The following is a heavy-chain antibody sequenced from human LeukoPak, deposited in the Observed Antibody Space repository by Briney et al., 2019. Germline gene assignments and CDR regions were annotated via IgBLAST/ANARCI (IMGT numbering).Heavy chain of an antibody. D-gene: IGHD1-26*01. Sequence: PGRSLGLSCAASGFTFSRYWMHWVRQAPGKGLVYVSRINSDGSSTSEEDCVRGRFTIPRHNAKNTLYLQMSSLRAEDTAVYYCARGYSGTYSLGYWGQGAMVTVSS. CDR2: INSDGSST. CDR3: ARGYSGTYSLGY. CDR1: GFTFSRYW. J-gene: IGHJ4*02. V-gene: IGHV3-74*01.